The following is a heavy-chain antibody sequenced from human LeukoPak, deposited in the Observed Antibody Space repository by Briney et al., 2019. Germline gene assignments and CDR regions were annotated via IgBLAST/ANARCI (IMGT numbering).Heavy chain of an antibody. Sequence: GGSLRLSCAASGFTFNNNWMGWVRQAPGKGLEWVANIKQDGSEKYYVDSVKGRFTISRDNAKNSLYLQMNSLRAEDTAVYYCARRAGAYSHPYDYWGQGTLVTVSS. CDR3: ARRAGAYSHPYDY. V-gene: IGHV3-7*01. J-gene: IGHJ4*02. D-gene: IGHD4/OR15-4a*01. CDR1: GFTFNNNW. CDR2: IKQDGSEK.